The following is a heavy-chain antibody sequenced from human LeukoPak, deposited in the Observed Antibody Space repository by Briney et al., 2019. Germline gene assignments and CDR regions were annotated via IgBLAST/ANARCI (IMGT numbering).Heavy chain of an antibody. CDR2: ISGSGGSA. CDR3: AKDAVTYSGSWPTPWFDP. V-gene: IGHV3-23*01. D-gene: IGHD1-26*01. J-gene: IGHJ5*02. Sequence: GGSLRLSCAASGFTFSKYAMSWVRQAPGKGLEWVSGISGSGGSAFYADSVKGRFTISRDNSKNTLYLQMNSLRAEDTAVYYCAKDAVTYSGSWPTPWFDPWGQGTLVTVSP. CDR1: GFTFSKYA.